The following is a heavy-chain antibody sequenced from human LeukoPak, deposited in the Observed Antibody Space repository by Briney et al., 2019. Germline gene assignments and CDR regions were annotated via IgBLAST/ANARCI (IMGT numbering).Heavy chain of an antibody. J-gene: IGHJ4*02. CDR2: IIPILGIA. V-gene: IGHV1-69*04. Sequence: SVKVSCKASGGTFSIYAISWVRQAPGQGLEWMGRIIPILGIANYAQKFQGRVTITADKSTSTAYMELSSLRSEDTAVYYCARDLEEHGYSYGLLDYWGQGTLVTVSS. CDR1: GGTFSIYA. D-gene: IGHD5-18*01. CDR3: ARDLEEHGYSYGLLDY.